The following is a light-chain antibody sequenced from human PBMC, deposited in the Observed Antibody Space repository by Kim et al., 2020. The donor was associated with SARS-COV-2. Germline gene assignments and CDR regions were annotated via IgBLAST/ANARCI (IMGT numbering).Light chain of an antibody. J-gene: IGLJ3*02. CDR3: AAWDDSLNGWV. Sequence: GQRVTSSCSGSSSNIGSNTVTWYQQLPGPAPKLLIYSNNQRPSGVPDRFSGSKSGTSASLAISGLQSEDEADYYCAAWDDSLNGWVFGGGTQLTVL. CDR1: SSNIGSNT. CDR2: SNN. V-gene: IGLV1-44*01.